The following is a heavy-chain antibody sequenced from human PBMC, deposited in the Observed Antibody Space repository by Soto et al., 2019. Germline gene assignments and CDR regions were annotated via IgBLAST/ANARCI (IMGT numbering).Heavy chain of an antibody. CDR2: IWYDGSNK. Sequence: GGSLRLSCAASGFTFSSYGMHWVRQAPGKGLEWVAVIWYDGSNKYYADSVKGRFTISRDNSKNTLYLQMNSLRAEDTAVYYCARDRGIQLWPGGYYYGMDVWGQGTTVTVSS. D-gene: IGHD5-18*01. J-gene: IGHJ6*02. CDR1: GFTFSSYG. V-gene: IGHV3-33*01. CDR3: ARDRGIQLWPGGYYYGMDV.